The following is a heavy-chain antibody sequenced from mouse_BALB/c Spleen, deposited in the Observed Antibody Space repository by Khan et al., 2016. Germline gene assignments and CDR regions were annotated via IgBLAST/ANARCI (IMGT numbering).Heavy chain of an antibody. V-gene: IGHV1-80*01. CDR2: IYPGDGDT. CDR3: ARGILLRLFYAMDY. CDR1: DYAFSSYW. Sequence: QVQLQQSGAELVRPGSSVKISCKASDYAFSSYWMNWVEQRPGQGLEWIGQIYPGDGDTNYNGKFKGTATLTADKSSSKVYMQLSSLTSEDSAVYCCARGILLRLFYAMDYWGQGTSVTVSS. D-gene: IGHD6-2*01. J-gene: IGHJ4*01.